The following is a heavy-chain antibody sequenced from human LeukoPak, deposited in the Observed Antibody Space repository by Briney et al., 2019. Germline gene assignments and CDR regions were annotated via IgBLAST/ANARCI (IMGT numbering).Heavy chain of an antibody. V-gene: IGHV3-74*01. J-gene: IGHJ4*02. CDR2: INTDGTVT. CDR3: ATKQWLAPPPDS. CDR1: GFTFSNSW. D-gene: IGHD6-19*01. Sequence: GGSLRLSCKGSGFTFSNSWMHWVRQAPGKGLESVSRINTDGTVTTYADSVKGRFTVSRDNADNTMFLQMNSVRDEDTAVYYCATKQWLAPPPDSWGQGTPVTVSS.